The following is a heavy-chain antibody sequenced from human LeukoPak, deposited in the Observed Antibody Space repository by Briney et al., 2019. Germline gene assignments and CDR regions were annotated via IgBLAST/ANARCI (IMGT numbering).Heavy chain of an antibody. Sequence: SETLSLTCAVYGGSFSGYYWSWIRQPPGKGLEWIGEINHSGSTNYNPSPKSRVTISVDTSKNQFSLKLSSVTAADTAVYYCARDKRYSTVTGNWFDPWGQGTLVTVSS. CDR2: INHSGST. CDR3: ARDKRYSTVTGNWFDP. J-gene: IGHJ5*02. D-gene: IGHD4-17*01. CDR1: GGSFSGYY. V-gene: IGHV4-34*01.